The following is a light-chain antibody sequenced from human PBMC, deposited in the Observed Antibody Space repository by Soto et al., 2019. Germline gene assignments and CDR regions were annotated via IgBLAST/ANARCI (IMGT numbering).Light chain of an antibody. J-gene: IGKJ3*01. CDR1: QSFLYSSNNKNY. CDR2: WAS. CDR3: QQYYSTPHT. V-gene: IGKV4-1*01. Sequence: DIVMTQSPDSLAVSLGERATINCKSSQSFLYSSNNKNYLAWYQQKPGQPPKLLIYWASTRESGVPDRFSGSGSGTDFTLTISSLQAEDVAVYYCQQYYSTPHTFGPGTKVDIK.